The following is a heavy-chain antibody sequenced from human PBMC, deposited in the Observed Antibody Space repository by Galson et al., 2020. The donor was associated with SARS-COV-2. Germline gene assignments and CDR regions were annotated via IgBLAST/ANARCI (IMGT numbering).Heavy chain of an antibody. CDR1: GGSISSSSYY. D-gene: IGHD2-15*01. CDR3: ARLLDCSGGSCPHNWFDP. Sequence: SETLSLTCTVSGGSISSSSYYWGWIRQPPGKGLEWIGSIYYSGSTYFNPSLKSRVTISVDTSKNQFSLKLSSVTAADTAVYYCARLLDCSGGSCPHNWFDPWGQGTLVTVSS. V-gene: IGHV4-39*01. CDR2: IYYSGST. J-gene: IGHJ5*02.